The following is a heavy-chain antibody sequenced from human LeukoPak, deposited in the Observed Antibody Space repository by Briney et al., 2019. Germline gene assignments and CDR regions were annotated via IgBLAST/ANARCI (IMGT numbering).Heavy chain of an antibody. Sequence: SQTLSLTCAISGDSVSRKNAAWNWIRQSPSRGLEWLGRTCYTSKWANDYAVAVKGLITINPDASKDQFSLQLNSVTPEDTAVYYCARGHNYYFAMDVWGRGTTATVSS. CDR3: ARGHNYYFAMDV. J-gene: IGHJ6*02. CDR1: GDSVSRKNAA. V-gene: IGHV6-1*01. CDR2: TCYTSKWAN.